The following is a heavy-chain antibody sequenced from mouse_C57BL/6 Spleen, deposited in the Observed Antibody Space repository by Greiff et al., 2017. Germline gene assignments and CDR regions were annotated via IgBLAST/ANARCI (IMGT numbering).Heavy chain of an antibody. CDR2: IDPSDSYT. CDR3: ASRSYYYGSSRYYFDY. D-gene: IGHD1-1*01. V-gene: IGHV1-69*01. CDR1: GYTFTSYW. J-gene: IGHJ2*01. Sequence: QVQLQQPGAELVMPGASVKLSCKASGYTFTSYWMHWVKQRPGQGLEWIGEIDPSDSYTNYNQKFKGKSTLTVDKSSSTAYMQLSSLTSEDSAVYYCASRSYYYGSSRYYFDYWGQGTTLTVSS.